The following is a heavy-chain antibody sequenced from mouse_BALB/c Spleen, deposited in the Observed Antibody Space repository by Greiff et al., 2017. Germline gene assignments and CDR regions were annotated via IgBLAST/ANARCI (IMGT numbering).Heavy chain of an antibody. V-gene: IGHV1-14*01. CDR2: INPYNDGT. CDR1: GYTFTSYV. CDR3: AREAYYRYDDY. J-gene: IGHJ2*01. Sequence: EVQRVESGPELVKPGASVKMSCKASGYTFTSYVMHWVKQKPGQGLEWIGYINPYNDGTKYNEKFKGKATLTSDKSSSTAYMELSSLTSEDSAVYYCAREAYYRYDDYWGQGTTLTVSS. D-gene: IGHD2-14*01.